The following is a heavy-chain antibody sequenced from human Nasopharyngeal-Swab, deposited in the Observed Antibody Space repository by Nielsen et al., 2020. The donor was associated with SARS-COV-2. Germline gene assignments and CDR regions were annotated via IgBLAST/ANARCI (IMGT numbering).Heavy chain of an antibody. D-gene: IGHD3-10*01. CDR2: INHSGST. Sequence: RQAPGKGLEWIGEINHSGSTNYNPSLKSRVTISVDTSKNQFSLKLSSVTAADTAVYYCARTDITMVRGVVRYFDLWGRGTLVTVSS. CDR3: ARTDITMVRGVVRYFDL. J-gene: IGHJ2*01. V-gene: IGHV4-34*01.